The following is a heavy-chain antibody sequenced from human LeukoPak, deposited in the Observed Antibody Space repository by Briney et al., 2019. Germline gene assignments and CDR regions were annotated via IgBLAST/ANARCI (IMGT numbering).Heavy chain of an antibody. CDR1: GYTFTSYY. V-gene: IGHV1-69*13. Sequence: ASVKVSCKASGYTFTSYYMHWVRQAPGQGLEWMGGIIPIFGTANYAQKFQGRVTITADESTSTAYMELSSLRSEDTAVYYCARELYGGVDYWGQGTLVTVSS. CDR3: ARELYGGVDY. J-gene: IGHJ4*02. D-gene: IGHD2/OR15-2a*01. CDR2: IIPIFGTA.